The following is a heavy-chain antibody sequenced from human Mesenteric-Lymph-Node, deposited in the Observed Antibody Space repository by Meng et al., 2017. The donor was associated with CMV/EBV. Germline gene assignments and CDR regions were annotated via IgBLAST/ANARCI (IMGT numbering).Heavy chain of an antibody. Sequence: SETLSLTCTVTGDSLKGGHYYWNWIRQRPGPGLEWIGFVFSSGGTNYTPSLRSRVSILEDTSNNQISLRLSSMTAADTAVYFCARDPAGEHCRHQSCLYSFGLWGQGISVTVSS. CDR1: GDSLKGGHYY. J-gene: IGHJ4*01. CDR2: VFSSGGT. D-gene: IGHD5-18*01. V-gene: IGHV4-61*01. CDR3: ARDPAGEHCRHQSCLYSFGL.